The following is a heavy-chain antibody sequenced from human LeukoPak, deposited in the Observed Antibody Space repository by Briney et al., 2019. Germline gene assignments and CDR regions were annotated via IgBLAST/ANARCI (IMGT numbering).Heavy chain of an antibody. Sequence: SETLSLTCTVSGGSISSSSYYWGWIRQPPGKGLEWIGSIYYSGSTYYNPSLKSRVTISVDTSKNQFSLKLSSVTAADTAVYYCARDRDYYDSSGFPYFQHWGQGTLVTVSS. CDR2: IYYSGST. D-gene: IGHD3-22*01. V-gene: IGHV4-39*07. CDR3: ARDRDYYDSSGFPYFQH. CDR1: GGSISSSSYY. J-gene: IGHJ1*01.